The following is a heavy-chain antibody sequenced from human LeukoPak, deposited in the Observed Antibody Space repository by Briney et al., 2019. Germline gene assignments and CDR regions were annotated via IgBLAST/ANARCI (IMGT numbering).Heavy chain of an antibody. J-gene: IGHJ4*02. Sequence: SETLSLTCTVSGSSISSYYWSWIRQPPGKGLEWIGYIFYSGSTNYNPSLKSRVSISVDTSKNQFSLKLSSVTAADTAVYYCARSDWLIPGYFDYWGQGTLVTVSS. CDR3: ARSDWLIPGYFDY. CDR2: IFYSGST. CDR1: GSSISSYY. D-gene: IGHD5-12*01. V-gene: IGHV4-59*08.